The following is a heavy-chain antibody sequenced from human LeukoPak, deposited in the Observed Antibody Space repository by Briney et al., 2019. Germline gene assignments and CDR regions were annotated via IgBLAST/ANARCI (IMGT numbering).Heavy chain of an antibody. V-gene: IGHV4-59*08. CDR3: ARTYYFDSGSYHFDY. Sequence: SETLSLTCTVSGVSISSYYWSWIRQPPGKGLEWIGYIYSSGSTNYNPSLKSRVTISVDTSKNQFSLKLTSVTAADTAVYYCARTYYFDSGSYHFDYWGQGTLVTVSS. CDR2: IYSSGST. D-gene: IGHD3-10*01. CDR1: GVSISSYY. J-gene: IGHJ4*02.